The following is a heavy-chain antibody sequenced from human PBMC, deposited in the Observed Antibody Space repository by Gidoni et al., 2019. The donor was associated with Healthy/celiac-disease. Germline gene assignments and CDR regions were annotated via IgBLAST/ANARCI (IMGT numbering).Heavy chain of an antibody. V-gene: IGHV4-34*01. D-gene: IGHD1-26*01. CDR3: ARAQRLELYYYYGMDV. CDR1: GGSFSGYY. J-gene: IGHJ6*02. CDR2: INHSGST. Sequence: QVQLQQWGAGLLKPSETLSLTCAVYGGSFSGYYWSWIRQPPGKGLEWIGEINHSGSTNYNPCLKSRVTISVDTSKNQFSLKLSSVTAADTAVYYCARAQRLELYYYYGMDVWGQGTTVTVSS.